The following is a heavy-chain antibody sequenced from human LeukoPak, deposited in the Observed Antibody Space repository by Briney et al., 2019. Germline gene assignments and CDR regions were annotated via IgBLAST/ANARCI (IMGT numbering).Heavy chain of an antibody. CDR2: IYTSGST. J-gene: IGHJ4*02. Sequence: RTSQTLSLTCTVSGGSISSGSYYWSWIRQPAGKGLEWIGRIYTSGSTNYNPSLKSRVTISVDTSKNQFSLKLSSVTAADTAVYYCARDGVNSDWPPHYWGQGTLVTVSS. D-gene: IGHD6-19*01. V-gene: IGHV4-61*02. CDR1: GGSISSGSYY. CDR3: ARDGVNSDWPPHY.